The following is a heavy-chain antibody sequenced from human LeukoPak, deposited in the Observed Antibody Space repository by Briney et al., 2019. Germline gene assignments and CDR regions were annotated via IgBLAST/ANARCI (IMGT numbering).Heavy chain of an antibody. CDR1: GFTFTMFS. CDR3: ARVGVGSYNWFDP. Sequence: GGSLRLSCAASGFTFTMFSMNWLRQAPGKGLEWIAFIRGRSDTTYYADSVQGRFTISRDNAENTLYLQMNSLRAEDTAVYYCARVGVGSYNWFDPWGQGTMVTVSS. CDR2: IRGRSDTT. V-gene: IGHV3-48*04. J-gene: IGHJ5*02. D-gene: IGHD2-15*01.